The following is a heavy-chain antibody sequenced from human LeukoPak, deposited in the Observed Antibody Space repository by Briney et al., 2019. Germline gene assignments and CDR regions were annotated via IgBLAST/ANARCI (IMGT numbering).Heavy chain of an antibody. J-gene: IGHJ4*02. CDR1: GFTFSSYG. V-gene: IGHV3-30*03. D-gene: IGHD6-6*01. Sequence: PGRSLRLSCAASGFTFSSYGMHWVRQAPGKGLEWVAVISYDGSNKYYADSVKGRFTISRDNSRNTLYLQMNSLRAEDTAVYYCARGGGGIYSSSFDYWGQGTLVTVSS. CDR3: ARGGGGIYSSSFDY. CDR2: ISYDGSNK.